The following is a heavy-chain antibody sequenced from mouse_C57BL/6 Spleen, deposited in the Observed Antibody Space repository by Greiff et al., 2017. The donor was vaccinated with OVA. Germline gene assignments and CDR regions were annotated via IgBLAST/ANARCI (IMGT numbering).Heavy chain of an antibody. V-gene: IGHV7-3*01. D-gene: IGHD2-3*01. Sequence: VQLQQSGGGLVQPGGSLSLSCAASGFTFTDYYMSWVRQPPGQALEWLGFIRNKANGYTTEYSASVKGRFTISRDNSQSILYLQMNALRAEDSATYYCSRSAPYDGIWFAYWGQGTLVTVSA. CDR3: SRSAPYDGIWFAY. CDR2: IRNKANGYTT. CDR1: GFTFTDYY. J-gene: IGHJ3*01.